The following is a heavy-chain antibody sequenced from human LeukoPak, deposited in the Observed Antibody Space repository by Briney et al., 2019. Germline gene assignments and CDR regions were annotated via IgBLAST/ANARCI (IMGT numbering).Heavy chain of an antibody. CDR2: INPGGGST. D-gene: IGHD3-9*01. J-gene: IGHJ4*02. V-gene: IGHV1-46*01. CDR3: AREYNDILTGDDY. CDR1: GYTFTSYY. Sequence: ASVKVSCKASGYTFTSYYMHWVRQAPGQGLEWMGIINPGGGSTSYAQKFQGRVTMTRDMSTSTVYMELSSLRSEDTAVYYCAREYNDILTGDDYWGQGTLVTVSS.